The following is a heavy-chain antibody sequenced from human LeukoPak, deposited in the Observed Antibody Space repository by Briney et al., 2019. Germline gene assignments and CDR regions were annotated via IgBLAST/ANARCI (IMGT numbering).Heavy chain of an antibody. CDR3: ARNGRVRRVVKDLFEY. D-gene: IGHD3-10*01. Sequence: ASVKVSCKASGYTITNNYMHWVRQAPGQGLEWMGVINPSGTGTSYAQKFQGRITMSRDTSTSTVYMDLRNMRDDNTAMYYCARNGRVRRVVKDLFEYWGQGTLVAVSS. CDR2: INPSGTGT. V-gene: IGHV1-46*01. J-gene: IGHJ4*02. CDR1: GYTITNNY.